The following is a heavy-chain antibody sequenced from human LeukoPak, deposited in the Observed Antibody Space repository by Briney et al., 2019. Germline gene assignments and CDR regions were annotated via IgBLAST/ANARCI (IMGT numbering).Heavy chain of an antibody. D-gene: IGHD5-12*01. J-gene: IGHJ4*02. Sequence: PSETLSLTCTVSGGSISNYYWSWIRQPPGKGLECVGYIYYSGSTNYSPSLKSRVTISVDTSKNQFSLRLTSVTAADTAVYYCARGFDSKSTYFDYWGQGTLVTVSS. CDR1: GGSISNYY. CDR2: IYYSGST. V-gene: IGHV4-59*01. CDR3: ARGFDSKSTYFDY.